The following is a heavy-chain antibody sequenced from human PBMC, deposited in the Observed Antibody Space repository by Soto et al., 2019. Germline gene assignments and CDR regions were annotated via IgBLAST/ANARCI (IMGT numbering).Heavy chain of an antibody. CDR1: GFTFSSYG. CDR3: AKMAGSGY. J-gene: IGHJ4*02. Sequence: QVQLVESGGGVVQPGRSLRLSCAASGFTFSSYGMHWVGQAPGKGLEWVAVISYDGSNKYYADSVKGRFTISRDNSKNTLYLQMNSLRAEDTAVYYCAKMAGSGYWGQGTLVTVSS. V-gene: IGHV3-30*18. CDR2: ISYDGSNK. D-gene: IGHD6-19*01.